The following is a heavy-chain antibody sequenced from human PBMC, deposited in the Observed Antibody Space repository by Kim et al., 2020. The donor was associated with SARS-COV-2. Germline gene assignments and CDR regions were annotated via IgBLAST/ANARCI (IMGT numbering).Heavy chain of an antibody. V-gene: IGHV3-23*01. Sequence: SGKGRFTTPSDNSKNTLYLQMNSLRAEDTAVYYCAKMAFGIAAAGNYFDYWGQGTLVTVSS. CDR3: AKMAFGIAAAGNYFDY. J-gene: IGHJ4*02. D-gene: IGHD6-13*01.